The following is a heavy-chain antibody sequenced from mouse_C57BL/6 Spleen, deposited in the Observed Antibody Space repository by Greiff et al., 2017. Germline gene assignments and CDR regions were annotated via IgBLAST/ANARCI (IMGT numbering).Heavy chain of an antibody. J-gene: IGHJ2*01. CDR2: IDPSDSYT. V-gene: IGHV1-69*01. CDR1: GYTFTSYW. CDR3: AISYDYVDY. Sequence: QVQLQQPGAELVMPGASVKLSCKASGYTFTSYWMHWVKQRPGQGLEWIGEIDPSDSYTNYNQKFKGKSTLTVDKSSSTAYMQLSSLTSEDSAVYYCAISYDYVDYWGQGTTLTVSS. D-gene: IGHD2-4*01.